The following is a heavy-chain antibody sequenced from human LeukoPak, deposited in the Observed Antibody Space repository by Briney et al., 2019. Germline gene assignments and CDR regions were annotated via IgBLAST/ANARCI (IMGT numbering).Heavy chain of an antibody. CDR3: ASSPPDYYDSSGSLDY. J-gene: IGHJ4*02. V-gene: IGHV1-2*02. D-gene: IGHD3-22*01. CDR1: GYTFTGYY. CDR2: INPNSGGT. Sequence: ASVKVSFKASGYTFTGYYMHWVRQAPGQGLEWMGWINPNSGGTNYAQKFQGRVTMTRDTSISTAYMELSRLRSDDTAVYYCASSPPDYYDSSGSLDYWGQGTLVTVSS.